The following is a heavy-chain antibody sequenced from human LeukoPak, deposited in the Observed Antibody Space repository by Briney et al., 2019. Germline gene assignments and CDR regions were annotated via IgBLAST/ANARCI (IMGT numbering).Heavy chain of an antibody. CDR1: GGSFSGYY. D-gene: IGHD1-26*01. J-gene: IGHJ4*02. Sequence: PSETLSLTFAVYGGSFSGYYWSWIRQPPGKGLEWIGEINHSGSTNYNPSLKSRVTISVDTSKNQFSLKLSSVTAADTAVYYCARAPVGANFFDYWGQGTLVTVSS. CDR3: ARAPVGANFFDY. V-gene: IGHV4-34*01. CDR2: INHSGST.